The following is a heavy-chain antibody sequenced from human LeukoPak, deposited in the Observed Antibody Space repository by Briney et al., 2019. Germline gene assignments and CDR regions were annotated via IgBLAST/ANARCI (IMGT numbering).Heavy chain of an antibody. V-gene: IGHV4-4*07. CDR1: GGSISSYY. CDR2: IYTSGST. J-gene: IGHJ4*02. CDR3: AREPTYTSSWYATCDY. Sequence: PSETLSLTCTVSGGSISSYYWSWIRQPAGKGLEWIGRIYTSGSTNYNPSLKSRVTMSVDTSKNQFSLKLSSVTAADTAVYYCAREPTYTSSWYATCDYWGQGIQVTVSS. D-gene: IGHD6-13*01.